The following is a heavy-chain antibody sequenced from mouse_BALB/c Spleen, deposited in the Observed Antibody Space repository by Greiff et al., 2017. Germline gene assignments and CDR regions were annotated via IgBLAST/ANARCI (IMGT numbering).Heavy chain of an antibody. J-gene: IGHJ1*01. V-gene: IGHV2-6-7*01. CDR1: GFSLTGYG. D-gene: IGHD2-3*01. CDR2: IWGDGST. CDR3: ARDLGYYNWYFDV. Sequence: VMLVESGPGLVAPSQSLSITCTVSGFSLTGYGVNWVRQPPGKGLEWLGMIWGDGSTDYNSALKSRLSISKDNSKSQVFLKMNSLQTDDTARYYCARDLGYYNWYFDVWGAGTTVTVSS.